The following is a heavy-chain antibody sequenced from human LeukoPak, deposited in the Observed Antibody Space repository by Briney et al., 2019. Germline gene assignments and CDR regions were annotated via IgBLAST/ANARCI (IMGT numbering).Heavy chain of an antibody. J-gene: IGHJ4*02. CDR3: ARDFNWNYDH. V-gene: IGHV1-2*02. CDR1: GYTFTGYP. D-gene: IGHD1-20*01. Sequence: ASVKVSCKASGYTFTGYPMHWVRQAPGQGLEWMGWINPNSGGTIYAPKFQGRVTMTRDTSISTAYMELSRLTSDDTAVYYCARDFNWNYDHWGQGTLVTVSS. CDR2: INPNSGGT.